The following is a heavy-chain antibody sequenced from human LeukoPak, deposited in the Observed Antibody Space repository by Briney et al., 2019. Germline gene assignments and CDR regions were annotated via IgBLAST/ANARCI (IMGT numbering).Heavy chain of an antibody. CDR3: ASLTGTTDYYYYYMDV. V-gene: IGHV4-59*12. CDR2: IYYSGST. D-gene: IGHD1-20*01. J-gene: IGHJ6*03. CDR1: GGSISDYY. Sequence: SETLSLTCTVSGGSISDYYWSWIRQPPGKGLEWIGYIYYSGSTTYNPSLKSRVTISVDTSKDQFSLKLTSVTAADTAVYYCASLTGTTDYYYYYMDVWGKGTTVTVSS.